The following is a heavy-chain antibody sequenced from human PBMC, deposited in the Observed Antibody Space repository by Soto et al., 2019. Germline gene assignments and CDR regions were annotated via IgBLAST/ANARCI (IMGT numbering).Heavy chain of an antibody. V-gene: IGHV3-23*01. D-gene: IGHD5-12*01. CDR3: GKRRRARGHFHX. Sequence: PWGSLRLSCAASGFTFTSCAMGWVRQAPGKGLEWVSFVSSGGSTYYADHVTGRFTVSRDNSKNTLSLQMNSLRAEDTAVYYCGKRRRARGHFHXWGQAALLTVSX. J-gene: IGHJ4*02. CDR2: VSSGGST. CDR1: GFTFTSCA.